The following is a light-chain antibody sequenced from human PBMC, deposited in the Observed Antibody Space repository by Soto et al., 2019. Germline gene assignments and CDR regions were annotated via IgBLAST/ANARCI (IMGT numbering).Light chain of an antibody. CDR2: GAS. CDR3: QQYNNWFMYT. Sequence: EIVMTQSPATLSVSPGERATLSCRASQSVSSNLAWYQQKPGQAPRLLIYGASTRATGIPARFSGSGSRTEFTLTISSLQSEDFAVYYCQQYNNWFMYTFGQGTKLEIK. J-gene: IGKJ2*01. V-gene: IGKV3-15*01. CDR1: QSVSSN.